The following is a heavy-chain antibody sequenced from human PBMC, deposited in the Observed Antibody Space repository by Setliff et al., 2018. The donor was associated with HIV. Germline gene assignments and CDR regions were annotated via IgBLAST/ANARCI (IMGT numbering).Heavy chain of an antibody. V-gene: IGHV4-31*01. Sequence: SETLSLTCTVSGDSITSGNFFWSWIRQSPGKGLEWIGYIYFSGSATHNPTLKSPVSISVDTSKNQFYLTITSVTAADTAVYYCARGLSSQTYWGTRPLGLDYWGQGSLVTVSS. CDR2: IYFSGSA. D-gene: IGHD2-2*01. CDR3: ARGLSSQTYWGTRPLGLDY. J-gene: IGHJ4*01. CDR1: GDSITSGNFF.